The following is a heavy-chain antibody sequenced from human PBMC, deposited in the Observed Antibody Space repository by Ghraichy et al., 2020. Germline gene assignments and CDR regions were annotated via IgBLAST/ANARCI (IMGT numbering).Heavy chain of an antibody. V-gene: IGHV3-74*01. D-gene: IGHD3-16*01. Sequence: GGSLRLSCAASGFILSSDWMHWVRQVPGKGLVWVSHINPDGTIPNYVDSVQGQFTISRDIAKNTLYLQMNSLTVDDTALYYCTKGGSTALGDWGQGTLVTVSS. CDR1: GFILSSDW. J-gene: IGHJ4*02. CDR2: INPDGTIP. CDR3: TKGGSTALGD.